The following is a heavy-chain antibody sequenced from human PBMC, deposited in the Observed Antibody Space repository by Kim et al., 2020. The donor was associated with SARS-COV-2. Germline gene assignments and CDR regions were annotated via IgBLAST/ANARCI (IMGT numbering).Heavy chain of an antibody. CDR3: ARDIGVVVVAATGY. CDR2: ISYDGSNK. CDR1: GFTFSSYA. Sequence: GGSLRLSCAASGFTFSSYAMHWVRQAPGKGLEWVAVISYDGSNKYYADSVKGRFTISRDNSKNTLYLQMNSLRAEDTAVYYCARDIGVVVVAATGYWGQG. V-gene: IGHV3-30*04. J-gene: IGHJ4*02. D-gene: IGHD2-15*01.